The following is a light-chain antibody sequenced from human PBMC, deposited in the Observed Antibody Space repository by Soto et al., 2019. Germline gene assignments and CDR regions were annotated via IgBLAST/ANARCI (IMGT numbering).Light chain of an antibody. J-gene: IGKJ3*01. V-gene: IGKV3-20*01. CDR1: QTVTSNQ. CDR2: GAS. Sequence: EIVWTQSPGTLSLSPGERATLSCRASQTVTSNQLAWYQQKPGQSPRLLIYGASRRATGIPDRISGIGSGTDFTLTISRLEREDFAVYYCEQYGNSPYPFGPGTKVDIK. CDR3: EQYGNSPYP.